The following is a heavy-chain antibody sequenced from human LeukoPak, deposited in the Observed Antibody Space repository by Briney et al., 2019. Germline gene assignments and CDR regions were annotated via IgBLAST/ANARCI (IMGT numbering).Heavy chain of an antibody. CDR3: ARDTGTNYDFWSGYHPLNYYYGMDV. Sequence: ASVTVSFKASGYTFTSYGISWVRQAPGQGLEWMGWISAYNGNTNYAQKLQGRVTMTTDTSTSTAYMELRSLRSDDTAVYYCARDTGTNYDFWSGYHPLNYYYGMDVWGQGTTVTVSS. D-gene: IGHD3-3*01. J-gene: IGHJ6*02. V-gene: IGHV1-18*01. CDR2: ISAYNGNT. CDR1: GYTFTSYG.